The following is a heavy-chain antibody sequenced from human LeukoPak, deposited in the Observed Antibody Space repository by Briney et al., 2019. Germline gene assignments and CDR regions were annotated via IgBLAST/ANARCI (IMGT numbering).Heavy chain of an antibody. Sequence: SETLSLTCTVSGDSISNFYWSWIRQPAGKGLEWIGRIYTSGSTNYNPSLKSRVTMSVDTSKNQFSLKLSSVTAADTAVYYCAHLFLEWLLSRPDDAFDIWGQGTMVTVSS. V-gene: IGHV4-4*07. CDR1: GDSISNFY. CDR3: AHLFLEWLLSRPDDAFDI. J-gene: IGHJ3*02. CDR2: IYTSGST. D-gene: IGHD3-3*01.